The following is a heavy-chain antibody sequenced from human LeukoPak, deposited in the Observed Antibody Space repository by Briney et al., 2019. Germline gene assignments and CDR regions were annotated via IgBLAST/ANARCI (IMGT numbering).Heavy chain of an antibody. CDR3: ARVRGTYYDILTGYYVMDV. Sequence: ASVKVSCKASGGTFSSYAISWVRQAPGQGLEWMGWININTGNPTYAQGFTGRFVFSLDTSVSTAYLQISSLKAEDTAVYYCARVRGTYYDILTGYYVMDVWGQGTTVTVSS. CDR1: GGTFSSYA. CDR2: ININTGNP. D-gene: IGHD3-9*01. V-gene: IGHV7-4-1*02. J-gene: IGHJ6*02.